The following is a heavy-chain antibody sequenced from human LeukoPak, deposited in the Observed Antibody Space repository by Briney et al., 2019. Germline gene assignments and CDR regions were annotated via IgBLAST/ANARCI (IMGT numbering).Heavy chain of an antibody. D-gene: IGHD5-18*01. J-gene: IGHJ5*02. CDR3: ARDQGTAMVPNWFDP. V-gene: IGHV3-7*01. CDR1: GFTFSNYW. CDR2: IMQDGSEK. Sequence: GGSLRLSCAASGFTFSNYWMSWVRQAPGKGLEWVANIMQDGSEKYYVDSVKGRFTISRDNAKNSLYLQMNSLRAEDTAVYYCARDQGTAMVPNWFDPWGQGTLVTVSS.